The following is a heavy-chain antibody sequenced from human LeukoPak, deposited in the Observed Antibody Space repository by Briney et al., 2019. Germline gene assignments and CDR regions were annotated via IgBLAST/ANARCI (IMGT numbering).Heavy chain of an antibody. CDR3: ARDRSLNSRALYYFDY. V-gene: IGHV1-46*01. Sequence: ASVKVSCKASGYTFTSYGISWVRQAPGQGLEWMGIINPSGGSTSYAQKFQGRVTMTRDMSTSTVYMELSSLRSEDTAVYYCARDRSLNSRALYYFDYWGQGTLVTVSS. CDR1: GYTFTSYG. J-gene: IGHJ4*02. D-gene: IGHD2/OR15-2a*01. CDR2: INPSGGST.